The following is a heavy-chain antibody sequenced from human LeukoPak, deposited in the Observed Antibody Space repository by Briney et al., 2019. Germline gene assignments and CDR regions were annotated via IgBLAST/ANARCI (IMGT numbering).Heavy chain of an antibody. D-gene: IGHD3-10*01. CDR2: ISAYNGNT. CDR3: ARESRGLLWFGESPVTDY. Sequence: GASVKVSCKASGYTFTSYGISWVRQAPGQGLEWMGWISAYNGNTNYAQKLQGRVTMTTDTSTSTAYMELRSLRSDDTAVYHCARESRGLLWFGESPVTDYWGQGTLVTVSS. V-gene: IGHV1-18*01. J-gene: IGHJ4*02. CDR1: GYTFTSYG.